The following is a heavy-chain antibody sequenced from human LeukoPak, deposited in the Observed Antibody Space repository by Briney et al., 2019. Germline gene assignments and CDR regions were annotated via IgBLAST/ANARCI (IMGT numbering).Heavy chain of an antibody. D-gene: IGHD2-2*01. Sequence: PGGSLRLSCAASGFTFSSYGIHWVRQAPGKGLEWVAFIRYDGSNKYYADSVKGRFTISRDNSKNTLYLQMNSLRAEDTAVYYCATSVVPAAMRAYRFDYWGQGTLVTVSS. J-gene: IGHJ4*02. CDR2: IRYDGSNK. CDR3: ATSVVPAAMRAYRFDY. CDR1: GFTFSSYG. V-gene: IGHV3-30*02.